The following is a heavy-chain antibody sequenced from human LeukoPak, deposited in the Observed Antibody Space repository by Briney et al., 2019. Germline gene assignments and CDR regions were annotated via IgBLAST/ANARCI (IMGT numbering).Heavy chain of an antibody. CDR2: ISSSSDYI. D-gene: IGHD5-12*01. CDR3: AKRGYSDYDLRAFDI. CDR1: GFTFSRYA. J-gene: IGHJ3*02. Sequence: GGSLRLSCAASGFTFSRYAMHWVRQAPGKGLEWVSFISSSSDYISYADSVKGRFTISRDNAKNSLYLQMNSLRAEDTAVYYCAKRGYSDYDLRAFDIWGQGTMVTVSS. V-gene: IGHV3-21*01.